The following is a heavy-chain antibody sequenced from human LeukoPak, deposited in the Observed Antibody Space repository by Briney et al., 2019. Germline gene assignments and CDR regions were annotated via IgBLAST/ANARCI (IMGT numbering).Heavy chain of an antibody. D-gene: IGHD6-13*01. V-gene: IGHV1-8*01. CDR3: ARLNKGSSSWYWGYNWFDP. Sequence: ASVKVSCKASGYTFTSYDINWVRQATGQGLEWMGWMNPNSGNTGYAQKFQGRVTMTRNTSISTAYMELSSLRSEDTAVYYCARLNKGSSSWYWGYNWFDPWGQGTLVTVSS. CDR1: GYTFTSYD. J-gene: IGHJ5*02. CDR2: MNPNSGNT.